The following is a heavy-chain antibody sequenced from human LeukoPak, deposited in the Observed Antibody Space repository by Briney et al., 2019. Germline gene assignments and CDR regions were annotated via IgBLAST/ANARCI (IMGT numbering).Heavy chain of an antibody. CDR3: ASVAVAGILRSFYCGY. CDR2: IYSGGST. Sequence: GGSLRLSCAASGFTVSSNYMSWVRQAPGKGLEWVSVIYSGGSTYYADSVKGRFTISRDNSKNTLYLQMNSLRAEDTAVYYCASVAVAGILRSFYCGYWREGPLVTVPS. V-gene: IGHV3-53*01. D-gene: IGHD6-19*01. CDR1: GFTVSSNY. J-gene: IGHJ4*02.